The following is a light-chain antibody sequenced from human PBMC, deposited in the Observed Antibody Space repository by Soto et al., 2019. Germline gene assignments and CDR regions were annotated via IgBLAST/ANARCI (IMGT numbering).Light chain of an antibody. Sequence: EIVLTQSPATLSLSPGERATLSCRASQGVSSYLAWYQQKPGQAPRLLIYDASNRATGIPARFSGSGSGTEFTLTISSLQSEDFAVYYCEYYGSSITFGGGTKVDIK. V-gene: IGKV3D-11*01. CDR1: QGVSSY. CDR2: DAS. CDR3: EYYGSSIT. J-gene: IGKJ4*01.